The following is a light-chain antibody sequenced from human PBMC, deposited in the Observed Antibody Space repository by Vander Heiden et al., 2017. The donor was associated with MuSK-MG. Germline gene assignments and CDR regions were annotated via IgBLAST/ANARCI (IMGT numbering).Light chain of an antibody. V-gene: IGKV1-39*01. CDR3: QQSYSTPYT. CDR1: QSISSY. J-gene: IGKJ2*01. Sequence: IQMMQSPSSLSASVGDRVTITCRASQSISSYLNWYQQKPGKAPKLLIYAASSLQSGVPSRFSGSGSGTDFTLTIRSLQPEDFATYFCQQSYSTPYTFGPGTKLEIK. CDR2: AAS.